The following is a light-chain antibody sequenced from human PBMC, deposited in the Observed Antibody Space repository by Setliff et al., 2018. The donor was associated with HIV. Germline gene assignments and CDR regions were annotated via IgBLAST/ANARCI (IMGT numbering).Light chain of an antibody. V-gene: IGLV2-14*01. CDR3: SSYAITNTLP. Sequence: QSVLTQPASVSGSPGQSITISCTGTSSDVGGYNYDSWYQQHPGKAPKLIIYEVRNRPSGVSNRFSGSKSGNTASLTISGLQAEDEADYYCSSYAITNTLPFGTGTKV. J-gene: IGLJ1*01. CDR1: SSDVGGYNY. CDR2: EVR.